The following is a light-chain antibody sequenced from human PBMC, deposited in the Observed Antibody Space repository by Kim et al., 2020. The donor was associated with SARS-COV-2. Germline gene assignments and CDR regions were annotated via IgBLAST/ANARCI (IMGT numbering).Light chain of an antibody. CDR3: QQYGSSPTT. CDR1: QTLSSSY. V-gene: IGKV3-20*01. J-gene: IGKJ5*01. Sequence: EIVLTQSPGTLSLSPGERATLSYRASQTLSSSYLAWYQQIPGQAPRLLIYGASSSATAVPARFSGSGSGTDFTLTISRLEPEDFAVYFCQQYGSSPTTFGQGTRLEIK. CDR2: GAS.